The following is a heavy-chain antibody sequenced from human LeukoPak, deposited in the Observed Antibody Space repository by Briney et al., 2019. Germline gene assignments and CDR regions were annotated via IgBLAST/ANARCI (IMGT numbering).Heavy chain of an antibody. J-gene: IGHJ4*02. CDR2: IYYSGST. CDR1: GGSISSGGYY. Sequence: SQTLSLTCTVSGGSISSGGYYWSWIRQHPGKGLEWIGYIYYSGSTYYNPSLKSRVTISVDTSKNQFSLKLSSVTAADTAVYYCARRAGGPTYYYGSGSSYLDYWGQGTLVTVSS. CDR3: ARRAGGPTYYYGSGSSYLDY. V-gene: IGHV4-31*03. D-gene: IGHD3-10*01.